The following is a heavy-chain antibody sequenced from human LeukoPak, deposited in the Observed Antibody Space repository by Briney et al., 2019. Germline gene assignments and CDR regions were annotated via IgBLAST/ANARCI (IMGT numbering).Heavy chain of an antibody. CDR2: IYHSEST. J-gene: IGHJ4*02. CDR3: AREVDNWNILVFDY. D-gene: IGHD1/OR15-1a*01. Sequence: SGTLSLTCAVSGGSISSSDWWSWVRQPPGKGLEWIGEIYHSESTNYNPSLKSRVTISVDKSKNQFSLKLSSVTAADTAVYYCAREVDNWNILVFDYWGQGTLVTVSS. V-gene: IGHV4-4*02. CDR1: GGSISSSDW.